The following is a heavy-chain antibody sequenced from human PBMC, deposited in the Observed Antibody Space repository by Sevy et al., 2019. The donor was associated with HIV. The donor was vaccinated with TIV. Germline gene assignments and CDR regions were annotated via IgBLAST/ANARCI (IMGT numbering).Heavy chain of an antibody. CDR2: INPNSGGT. Sequence: ASVKVSCKASGYTFIGYYIHWVRQAPGQGLEWMGWINPNSGGTNYKQRFQGRVTMTSDTSISTAYMELSRLRSDDTAAYYCVRGWGLLAVTARRFDFDYWGQGTLVTVSS. CDR3: VRGWGLLAVTARRFDFDY. CDR1: GYTFIGYY. V-gene: IGHV1-2*02. J-gene: IGHJ4*02. D-gene: IGHD2-21*02.